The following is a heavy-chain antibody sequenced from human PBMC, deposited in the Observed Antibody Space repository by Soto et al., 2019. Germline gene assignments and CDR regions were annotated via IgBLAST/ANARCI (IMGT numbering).Heavy chain of an antibody. Sequence: SETLSLTCTVSCGSISSYYWSWIRQPPGKGLEWIGYIYYSGSTNYNPSLKSRVTISVDTSKNQFSLKLSSVTAADTAVYYCARALSDYYDSSGYYVYWGQGTLVTVSS. D-gene: IGHD3-22*01. CDR2: IYYSGST. J-gene: IGHJ4*02. CDR1: CGSISSYY. V-gene: IGHV4-59*01. CDR3: ARALSDYYDSSGYYVY.